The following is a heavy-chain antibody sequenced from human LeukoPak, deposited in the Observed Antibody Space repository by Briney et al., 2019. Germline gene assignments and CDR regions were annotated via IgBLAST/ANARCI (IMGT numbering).Heavy chain of an antibody. V-gene: IGHV3-23*01. CDR1: GFTFSSHG. CDR3: AKDDRWLQFCC. CDR2: IIPSGHTT. D-gene: IGHD5-24*01. Sequence: GGSLRLSCVVSGFTFSSHGMNWVRQAPGKGLEWVSGIIPSGHTTYYADSVRGRFNISRDNSRNTVYLQMNSLRAEDTAVYYCAKDDRWLQFCCWGQGTLVTVSA. J-gene: IGHJ4*02.